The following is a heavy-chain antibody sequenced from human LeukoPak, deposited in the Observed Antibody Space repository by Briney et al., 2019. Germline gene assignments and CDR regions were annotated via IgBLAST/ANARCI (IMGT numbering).Heavy chain of an antibody. Sequence: GGSLRLSCAASGFTFTTYWMGWVRQAPGKGLEWVANIKQDGSEQYYVDSVKGRFTISRDNAKNSLSLQMNSLRAEDTAVYYCARDPGSTYGNAFDIWGQGTMVTVSS. CDR1: GFTFTTYW. CDR2: IKQDGSEQ. J-gene: IGHJ3*02. D-gene: IGHD5-18*01. V-gene: IGHV3-7*01. CDR3: ARDPGSTYGNAFDI.